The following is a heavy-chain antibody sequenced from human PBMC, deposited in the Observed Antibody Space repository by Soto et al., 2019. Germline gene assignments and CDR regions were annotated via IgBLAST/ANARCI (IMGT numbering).Heavy chain of an antibody. CDR2: IIPIFGTA. V-gene: IGHV1-69*13. D-gene: IGHD6-6*01. J-gene: IGHJ5*02. CDR1: GGTFSSYA. Sequence: ASVKVSCKAAGGTFSSYAISWVRQAPGQGLEWMGGIIPIFGTANYAQKFQGRVTITADESTSTAYMELSSLRSEDTAVYYRARLSSIAWLPWFDPCGHGTLVTDS. CDR3: ARLSSIAWLPWFDP.